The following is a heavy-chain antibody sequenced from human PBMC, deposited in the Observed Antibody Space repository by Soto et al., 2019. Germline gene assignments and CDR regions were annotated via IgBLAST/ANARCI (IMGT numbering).Heavy chain of an antibody. V-gene: IGHV1-8*01. J-gene: IGHJ6*03. D-gene: IGHD6-13*01. CDR1: GYTFTSYD. CDR2: MNPNSGNT. CDR3: ARTTPYSSSWYHYYYYMDV. Sequence: ASVKVSCKASGYTFTSYDINWVRQATGQGLEWMGWMNPNSGNTGYAQKFQGRVTMTRNTSISTAYMELSSLRSEDTAVYYCARTTPYSSSWYHYYYYMDVWGKGTTVTVSS.